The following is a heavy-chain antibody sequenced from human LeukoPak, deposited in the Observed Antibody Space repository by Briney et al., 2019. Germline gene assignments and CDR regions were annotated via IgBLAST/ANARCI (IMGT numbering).Heavy chain of an antibody. D-gene: IGHD3-22*01. CDR1: GGTFSSYA. Sequence: SVKVSCKAPGGTFSSYAISWVRQAPGQGLEWMGRIIPIFGTANYAQKFQGRVTITADKSTSTAYMELSSLRSEDTAVYYCARLSDYYDSSGYYSQFDYWGQGTLVTVSS. J-gene: IGHJ4*02. CDR3: ARLSDYYDSSGYYSQFDY. V-gene: IGHV1-69*06. CDR2: IIPIFGTA.